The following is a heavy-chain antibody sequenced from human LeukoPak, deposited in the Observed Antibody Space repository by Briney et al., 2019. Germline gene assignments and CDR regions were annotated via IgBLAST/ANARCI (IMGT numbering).Heavy chain of an antibody. Sequence: GGSLRLSXAASGFTFSSYAMGWVRQAPGKGLEWVSAITASGGNTYYADSVKGRFTISRDNAKNSLYLQMNSLRAEDTAVYYCARVQSSGGARDWGQGTLVTVSS. D-gene: IGHD1-26*01. J-gene: IGHJ4*02. CDR3: ARVQSSGGARD. V-gene: IGHV3-23*01. CDR1: GFTFSSYA. CDR2: ITASGGNT.